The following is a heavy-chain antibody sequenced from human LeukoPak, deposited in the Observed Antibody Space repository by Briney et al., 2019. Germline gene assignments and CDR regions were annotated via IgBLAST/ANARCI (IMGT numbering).Heavy chain of an antibody. CDR1: GFTFSSYS. Sequence: GGSLRLSCAASGFTFSSYSMNWVRQAPGKGREWVSSISSSSSYIYYADSVKGRFTISRDNAKNSLYLQMNSLRAEDTAVYYCARGGETTHRPEGGWFDPWGQGTLVTVSS. J-gene: IGHJ5*02. CDR2: ISSSSSYI. V-gene: IGHV3-21*01. CDR3: ARGGETTHRPEGGWFDP. D-gene: IGHD4-17*01.